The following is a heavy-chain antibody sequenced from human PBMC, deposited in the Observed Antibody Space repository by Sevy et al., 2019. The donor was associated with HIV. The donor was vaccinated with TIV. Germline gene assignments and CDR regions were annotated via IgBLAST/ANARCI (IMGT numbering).Heavy chain of an antibody. D-gene: IGHD2-8*02. Sequence: GGSLRLSCAASGFTFSSYWMSWVRQAPGKGLEWVANIKQDGSEKYYVDSVKGRFTISRDNAKNSLYLQMNSLRAEDTDGDYCARDCECTGGVCYFMDVWGQGTTVTVSS. J-gene: IGHJ6*02. CDR3: ARDCECTGGVCYFMDV. V-gene: IGHV3-7*03. CDR1: GFTFSSYW. CDR2: IKQDGSEK.